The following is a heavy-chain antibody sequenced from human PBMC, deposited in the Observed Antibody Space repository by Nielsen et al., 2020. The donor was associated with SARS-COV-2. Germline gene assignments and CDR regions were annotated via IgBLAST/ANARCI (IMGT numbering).Heavy chain of an antibody. CDR1: GFTFSIYA. J-gene: IGHJ4*02. V-gene: IGHV3-30-3*01. CDR3: ARDRVYGGNSPLGY. D-gene: IGHD4-23*01. CDR2: ISYDGSNK. Sequence: GGSLRLSCAASGFTFSIYAIHWVRQAPGKGLEWVAVISYDGSNKYYADSVKGRFTISRDNSKNTLYLQMNSLRAEDTAVYYCARDRVYGGNSPLGYWGQGTLVTVSS.